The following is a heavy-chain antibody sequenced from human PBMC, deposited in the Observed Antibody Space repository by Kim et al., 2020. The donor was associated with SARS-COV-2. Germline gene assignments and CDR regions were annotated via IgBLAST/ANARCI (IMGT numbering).Heavy chain of an antibody. CDR3: AVMGGEFGEYYFVY. CDR1: GGSIRNSRYY. D-gene: IGHD3-10*01. J-gene: IGHJ4*02. Sequence: SETLSLTCTVSGGSIRNSRYYWGWIRQPPGKGLEWIGSISYSGSTYYNPSLKSRVTLSVDTSRNQFSLSLRSVTAADTAVYSCAVMGGEFGEYYFVYWGQGTLLTVSS. V-gene: IGHV4-39*07. CDR2: ISYSGST.